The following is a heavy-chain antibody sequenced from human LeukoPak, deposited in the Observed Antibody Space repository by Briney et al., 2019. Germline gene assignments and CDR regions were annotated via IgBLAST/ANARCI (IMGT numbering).Heavy chain of an antibody. CDR3: ARDRYSSVGDGMDV. Sequence: GASVKVSCKASGYTFTSYAMHWVRQSPGQRLEWMGWINVGNGNRKYSQKFQDRVTITRDTSANTAYMELSSLRSEDTAVYYCARDRYSSVGDGMDVWGQGTTVTVSS. CDR2: INVGNGNR. V-gene: IGHV1-3*01. D-gene: IGHD6-19*01. CDR1: GYTFTSYA. J-gene: IGHJ6*02.